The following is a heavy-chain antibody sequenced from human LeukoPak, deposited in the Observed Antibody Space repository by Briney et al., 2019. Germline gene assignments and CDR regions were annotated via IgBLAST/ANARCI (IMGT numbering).Heavy chain of an antibody. CDR1: GFTFTSSA. Sequence: ASVKVSCKASGFTFTSSAMQWVRQARGQRLEWIGWIVVGSGNTNYAQKFQERVTITRDMSTSTAYMGLSSLRSEDTAVYYCAADWWDSGSYWGANAFDIWGQGTMVTVSS. CDR2: IVVGSGNT. CDR3: AADWWDSGSYWGANAFDI. J-gene: IGHJ3*02. V-gene: IGHV1-58*02. D-gene: IGHD1-26*01.